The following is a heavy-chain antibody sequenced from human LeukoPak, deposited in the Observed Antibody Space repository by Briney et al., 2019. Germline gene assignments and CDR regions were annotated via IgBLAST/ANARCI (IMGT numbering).Heavy chain of an antibody. D-gene: IGHD1-20*01. Sequence: SGGSLRLSCAASGFTFSSYAMSWVRQAPGKGLEWVSVISGSGGSTYYADSVKGRFTISRDNSKNTLYLQMNSLRAEDTAVYYCAKMASVTGTRVPFDYWGQGTLVTVSS. CDR3: AKMASVTGTRVPFDY. J-gene: IGHJ4*02. CDR1: GFTFSSYA. V-gene: IGHV3-23*01. CDR2: ISGSGGST.